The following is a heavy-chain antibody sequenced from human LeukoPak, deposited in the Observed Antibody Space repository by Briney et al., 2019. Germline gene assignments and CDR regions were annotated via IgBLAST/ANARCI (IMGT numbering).Heavy chain of an antibody. Sequence: LPGGSLRLSCAASGFIFSSYSMSWVRQAPGKGLEWVSVITGSGGNTYYADSVKGQFTISKDNSKNTVYLQMSSLRVDDTAVYYCAKAASSSWPSYYYGMDVWGQGTTVTVSS. D-gene: IGHD6-13*01. V-gene: IGHV3-23*01. J-gene: IGHJ6*02. CDR3: AKAASSSWPSYYYGMDV. CDR2: ITGSGGNT. CDR1: GFIFSSYS.